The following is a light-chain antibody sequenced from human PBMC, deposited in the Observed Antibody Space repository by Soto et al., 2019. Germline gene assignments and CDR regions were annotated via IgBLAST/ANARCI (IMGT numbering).Light chain of an antibody. Sequence: QSALTQPPSASGSPGQSVTISCTGTSSDVGAYIYVSWYQQHPGTAPKLIIYEVNKRPSGVPDRFSGSRSGNTASLTVSGLQPEDEDDYYCISYAGNHNLVFGGGTKLTVL. CDR2: EVN. CDR1: SSDVGAYIY. V-gene: IGLV2-8*01. CDR3: ISYAGNHNLV. J-gene: IGLJ2*01.